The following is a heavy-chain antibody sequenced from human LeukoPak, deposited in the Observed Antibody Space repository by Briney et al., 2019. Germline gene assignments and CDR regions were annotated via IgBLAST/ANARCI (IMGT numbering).Heavy chain of an antibody. CDR2: ISAYNGNT. D-gene: IGHD6-13*01. J-gene: IGHJ4*02. V-gene: IGHV1-18*01. CDR1: GYTFTSYG. Sequence: GASVKVSCKASGYTFTSYGIGWVRQAPGQGLEWMGWISAYNGNTNYAQKLQGRVTMTTDTSTSTAYMELRSLRSDDTAVYYCARDSRIRGRIAAAGSDYYFDYWGQGTLVTVSS. CDR3: ARDSRIRGRIAAAGSDYYFDY.